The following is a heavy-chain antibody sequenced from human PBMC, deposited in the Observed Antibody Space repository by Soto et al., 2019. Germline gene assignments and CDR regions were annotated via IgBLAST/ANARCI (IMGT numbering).Heavy chain of an antibody. Sequence: EVQLVESGGGLVQPGGSLRLSCAASGLTFSSYWMHWVRQAPGKGLVWVSRINTDGSSTTYADSVKGRFTISRDNTKNTLYLPRDSRRVEDTAVYYCARASGSNIHFDSWGQGPLVTVSS. CDR3: ARASGSNIHFDS. J-gene: IGHJ4*02. D-gene: IGHD1-26*01. V-gene: IGHV3-74*01. CDR2: INTDGSST. CDR1: GLTFSSYW.